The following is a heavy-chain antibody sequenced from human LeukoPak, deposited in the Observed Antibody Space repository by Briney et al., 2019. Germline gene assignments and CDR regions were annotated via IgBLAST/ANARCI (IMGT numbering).Heavy chain of an antibody. CDR3: AKDNDWLLQSTYYFDY. CDR2: ISWNSGNT. CDR1: GFTFSSYS. V-gene: IGHV3-9*01. Sequence: SGGSLRLSCAASGFTFSSYSMNWVRQAPGKGLEWVSGISWNSGNTGYADSVKGRFTISRDNAKNSLYLQMNSLRAEDTAFYYCAKDNDWLLQSTYYFDYWGQGTLVTVSS. D-gene: IGHD3-9*01. J-gene: IGHJ4*02.